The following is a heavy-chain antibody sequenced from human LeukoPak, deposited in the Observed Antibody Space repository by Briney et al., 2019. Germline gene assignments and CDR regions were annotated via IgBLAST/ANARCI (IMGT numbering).Heavy chain of an antibody. CDR2: IRAYNGDR. D-gene: IGHD6-19*01. CDR3: ARDVGGKAVAGTIDY. CDR1: GYTFTDYA. J-gene: IGHJ4*02. Sequence: ASVKISCKASGYTFTDYAFSWVRQVPGQGLEWMGWIRAYNGDRNYPQKFQARVTMATDTSTSTAYLDLWDLRSDDTGIYYCARDVGGKAVAGTIDYWGQGTLVTVSS. V-gene: IGHV1-18*01.